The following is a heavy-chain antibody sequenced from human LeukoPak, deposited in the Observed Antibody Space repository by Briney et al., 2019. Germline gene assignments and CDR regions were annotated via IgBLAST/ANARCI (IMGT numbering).Heavy chain of an antibody. CDR1: GYTFTGYY. CDR3: ARDLEDIVVVPAATGEVAFDI. V-gene: IGHV1-18*04. J-gene: IGHJ3*02. Sequence: ASVKVSCKASGYTFTGYYMHWVRQAPGQGLEWMGWISAYNGNTNYAQKLQGRVTMTTGTSTSTAYMELRSLRSDDTAVYYCARDLEDIVVVPAATGEVAFDIWGQGTMVTVSS. CDR2: ISAYNGNT. D-gene: IGHD2-2*01.